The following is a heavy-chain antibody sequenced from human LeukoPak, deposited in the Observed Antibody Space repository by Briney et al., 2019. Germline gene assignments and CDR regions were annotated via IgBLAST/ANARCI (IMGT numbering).Heavy chain of an antibody. J-gene: IGHJ6*03. V-gene: IGHV1-2*02. CDR2: INPNSGVT. CDR3: ASLGPPLRFRNQGGYYYYYMDV. Sequence: ASVKVSCKASGYTFTGYYIHWVRQAPGQGLEWMGWINPNSGVTHYPQKFQGRVTITADKSTSTAYMELSSLRSEDTAVYYCASLGPPLRFRNQGGYYYYYMDVWGKGTTVTVSS. CDR1: GYTFTGYY. D-gene: IGHD5-12*01.